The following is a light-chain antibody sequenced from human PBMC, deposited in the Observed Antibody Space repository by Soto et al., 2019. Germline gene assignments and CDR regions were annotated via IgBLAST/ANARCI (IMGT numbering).Light chain of an antibody. V-gene: IGLV2-11*01. Sequence: QSVLTQPRSVSGSPGQSVTISCTGTSSDVGGYNYVSWYQQHPGKAPKIMIYDVSKRPSGVPDRFSGSKSGNTDSLTISGLQAEDEEYYYCSSYAGSYSYVFGTGTKLTVL. CDR3: SSYAGSYSYV. CDR2: DVS. CDR1: SSDVGGYNY. J-gene: IGLJ1*01.